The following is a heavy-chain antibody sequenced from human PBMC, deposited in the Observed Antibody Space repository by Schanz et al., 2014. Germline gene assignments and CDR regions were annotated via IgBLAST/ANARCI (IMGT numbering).Heavy chain of an antibody. D-gene: IGHD5-18*01. Sequence: EVQLVESGGGVVQPGRSLRLSCVASGFAFSSFAMTWVRQAPGRGLEWVSSISTSGTYMYIADSLKGRLTISRDDAKKSMYLQMNNLRAEDTAVYYCVRVSFADPRLYRGMDRDIDYWGQGTLVTVSS. J-gene: IGHJ4*02. V-gene: IGHV3-21*01. CDR3: VRVSFADPRLYRGMDRDIDY. CDR1: GFAFSSFA. CDR2: ISTSGTYM.